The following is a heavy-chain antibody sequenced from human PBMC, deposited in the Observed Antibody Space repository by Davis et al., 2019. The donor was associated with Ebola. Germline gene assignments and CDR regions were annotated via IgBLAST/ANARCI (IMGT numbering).Heavy chain of an antibody. CDR3: AKDGLGLNWNDNWGYFDY. CDR1: GFTFDDYP. CDR2: ISGDGGSA. J-gene: IGHJ4*02. Sequence: PGGSLRLSCAASGFTFDDYPMHWVRQAPGKGLEWVSLISGDGGSAYYEDSVKGRFTISRDNSKNSLYLQMNNLRTEDTALYYCAKDGLGLNWNDNWGYFDYWGQGTLVTVSS. D-gene: IGHD1-1*01. V-gene: IGHV3-43*02.